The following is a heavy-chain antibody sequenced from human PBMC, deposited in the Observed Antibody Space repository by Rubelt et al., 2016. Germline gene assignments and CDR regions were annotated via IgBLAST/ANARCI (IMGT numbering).Heavy chain of an antibody. J-gene: IGHJ4*02. CDR3: ARGRDYGDY. CDR1: GFTVSSNY. V-gene: IGHV3-66*01. CDR2: IYSGGAT. Sequence: GGGLVQPGGSLRLSCAASGFTVSSNYMSWVRQAPGKGLEWVSLIYSGGATYYAASVKGRFTISRDNSENTLYLQINSLRAEDTAVYYCARGRDYGDYWGQGTLVTVSS.